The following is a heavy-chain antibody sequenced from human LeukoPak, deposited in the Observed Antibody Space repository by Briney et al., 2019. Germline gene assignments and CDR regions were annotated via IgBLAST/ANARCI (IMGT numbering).Heavy chain of an antibody. Sequence: TPSETLSLTCTVSGGSISSSSYYWGWIRQPPGKGLEWIGSIYYSGSTYYNPSLKSRVTISVDTSKNQFSLKLSSVTAADTAVYYCARSDDFWSGPSDYWGRGTLVTVSS. CDR3: ARSDDFWSGPSDY. D-gene: IGHD3-3*01. J-gene: IGHJ4*02. CDR2: IYYSGST. V-gene: IGHV4-39*01. CDR1: GGSISSSSYY.